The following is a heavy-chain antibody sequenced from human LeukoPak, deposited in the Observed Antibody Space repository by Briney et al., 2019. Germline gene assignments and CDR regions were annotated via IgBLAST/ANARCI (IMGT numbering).Heavy chain of an antibody. J-gene: IGHJ3*01. Sequence: AGSLRLSCVASGFTFSRYTINWIRQAPGRGLEWVSAISGGDTRYYADSVWGRFTVTRDNAKNIAYLQMGNLRPEDTAIYFCAKNRETDNVWTFDLWGRGTMVTVSS. V-gene: IGHV3-23*01. CDR3: AKNRETDNVWTFDL. CDR1: GFTFSRYT. CDR2: ISGGDTR. D-gene: IGHD3-16*01.